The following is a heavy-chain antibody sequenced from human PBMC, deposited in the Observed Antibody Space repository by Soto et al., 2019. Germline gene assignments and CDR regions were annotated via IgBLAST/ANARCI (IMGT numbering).Heavy chain of an antibody. CDR2: ISGSGGST. V-gene: IGHV3-23*01. J-gene: IGHJ4*02. Sequence: GGSLRLSCAASGFTFSSYAMSWVRQAPGKGLEWVSAISGSGGSTYYADSVKGRFTISRDNSKNTLYLQMNSLRAEDTAVYYCAKPGNKQVGPPTYCGGDCYPFDYWGQGTLVTVSS. D-gene: IGHD2-21*02. CDR1: GFTFSSYA. CDR3: AKPGNKQVGPPTYCGGDCYPFDY.